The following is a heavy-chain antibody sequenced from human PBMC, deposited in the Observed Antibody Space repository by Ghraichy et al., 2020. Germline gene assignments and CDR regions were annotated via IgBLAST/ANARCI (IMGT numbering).Heavy chain of an antibody. CDR2: IYNSGFT. V-gene: IGHV4-59*08. D-gene: IGHD6-6*01. Sequence: SETLSLTCTVSGSSINTYYWSWIRQPPGKGLEWIGYIYNSGFTKYNPSLKSRVTISVDTSKNQFSLNLPSVTAADTAVYYCAMCSSSSLHFQHWGQGTLVTVSS. CDR1: GSSINTYY. J-gene: IGHJ1*01. CDR3: AMCSSSSLHFQH.